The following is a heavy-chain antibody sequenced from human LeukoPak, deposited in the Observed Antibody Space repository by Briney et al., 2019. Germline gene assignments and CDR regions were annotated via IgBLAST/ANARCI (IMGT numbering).Heavy chain of an antibody. CDR2: INAGNGNT. CDR3: ARDDWNYKFTIHSYYYGMDV. CDR1: GYTFTNYA. Sequence: GASLRLSCKASGYTFTNYAMHWVRQAPGQRLEWMGWINAGNGNTRYSQKLQGRVTITRDTPANTVYMELSSLRSGDTAVYYCARDDWNYKFTIHSYYYGMDVWGQGTTVTVSS. V-gene: IGHV1-3*01. D-gene: IGHD1-7*01. J-gene: IGHJ6*02.